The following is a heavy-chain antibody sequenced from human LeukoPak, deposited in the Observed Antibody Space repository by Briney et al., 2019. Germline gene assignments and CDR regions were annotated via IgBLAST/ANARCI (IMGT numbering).Heavy chain of an antibody. CDR1: GDSVSSNSAV. CDR3: ARGYSSGWYVLNWFDP. J-gene: IGHJ5*02. Sequence: PSQTLSLTCAISGDSVSSNSAVWNWIRQSPSRGLEWLGRTYYRSKWYNDYAVSVKSRITINPDTSKNQFSLQLNSVTPEDTAVYYCARGYSSGWYVLNWFDPWGQGTLVTVCS. D-gene: IGHD6-19*01. V-gene: IGHV6-1*01. CDR2: TYYRSKWYN.